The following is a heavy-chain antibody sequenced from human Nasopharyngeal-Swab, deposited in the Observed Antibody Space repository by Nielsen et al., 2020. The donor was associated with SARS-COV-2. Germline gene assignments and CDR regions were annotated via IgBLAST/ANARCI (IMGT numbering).Heavy chain of an antibody. D-gene: IGHD6-19*01. V-gene: IGHV1-2*06. CDR2: INPNSGGT. J-gene: IGHJ4*02. CDR3: AREHHSSGWTGPFDY. CDR1: GYTFTGYY. Sequence: ASVKVSCKASGYTFTGYYMHWVRQAPGQGLEWMGRINPNSGGTNYAQKFQGRVTMTRDTSISTAYMELSRLRSDDTAVYYCAREHHSSGWTGPFDYWGQGTLVTVSS.